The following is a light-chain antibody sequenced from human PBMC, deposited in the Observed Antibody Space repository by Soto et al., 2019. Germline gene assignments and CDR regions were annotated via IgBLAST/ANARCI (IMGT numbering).Light chain of an antibody. Sequence: DIVMTQSPDSLAVSLGERATINCKSSRSVLYSSDNKNYLAWYQRKPGQPPKLLIFWASTRESGVPDRFSGSGSGTDFTLTISSLQAEDVAVYYGQQYYSTPQTFGQGTKVEIK. CDR3: QQYYSTPQT. CDR1: RSVLYSSDNKNY. CDR2: WAS. J-gene: IGKJ1*01. V-gene: IGKV4-1*01.